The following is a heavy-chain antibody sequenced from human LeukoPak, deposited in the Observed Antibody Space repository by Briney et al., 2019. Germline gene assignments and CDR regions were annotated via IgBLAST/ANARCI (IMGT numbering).Heavy chain of an antibody. CDR3: ARDQQWLDPARHDFDC. CDR1: GFTFISYG. J-gene: IGHJ4*02. CDR2: ISAYNGNT. Sequence: ASVKVSCKASGFTFISYGISWVRQAPGQGLEWMGWISAYNGNTNYAQKLQGRVTMTTDTSTSTAYMELRSLRSDDTAVYYCARDQQWLDPARHDFDCWGQGTLVTVSS. D-gene: IGHD6-19*01. V-gene: IGHV1-18*01.